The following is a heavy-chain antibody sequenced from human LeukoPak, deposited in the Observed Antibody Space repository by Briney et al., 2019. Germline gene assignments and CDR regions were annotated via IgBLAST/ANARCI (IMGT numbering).Heavy chain of an antibody. J-gene: IGHJ4*02. CDR1: GFTFSSYG. V-gene: IGHV3-23*01. CDR2: ISGSGGST. D-gene: IGHD3-16*01. CDR3: AKNGGWPGFYY. Sequence: GGSLRLSCAASGFTFSSYGMSWVRQAPGKGLEWVSAISGSGGSTYYADSVKGRFTISRGNSKNTLYLQMNSLRAEDTAVYYCAKNGGWPGFYYWGQGTLVTVSS.